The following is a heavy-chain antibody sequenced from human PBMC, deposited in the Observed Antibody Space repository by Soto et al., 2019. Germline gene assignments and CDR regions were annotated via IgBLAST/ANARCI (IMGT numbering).Heavy chain of an antibody. Sequence: GGSLRLSCAASGFTFSSYAMSWVRQAPGKGLEWVSAISGSGGSTYYADSVKGRFTISRDNSKNTLYLQMNSLRAEDTAVYYCAKVIVVVPAASKRGLYYYYGMDVWGQGTTVTVSS. CDR2: ISGSGGST. CDR1: GFTFSSYA. CDR3: AKVIVVVPAASKRGLYYYYGMDV. V-gene: IGHV3-23*01. J-gene: IGHJ6*02. D-gene: IGHD2-2*01.